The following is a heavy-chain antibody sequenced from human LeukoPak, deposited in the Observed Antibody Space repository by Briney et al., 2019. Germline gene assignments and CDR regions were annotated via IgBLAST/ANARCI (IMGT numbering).Heavy chain of an antibody. CDR1: GGSISSYY. CDR2: IYTSGST. V-gene: IGHV4-4*08. D-gene: IGHD4-17*01. J-gene: IGHJ6*02. CDR3: ARASYGDYDPSYGMDV. Sequence: PSETLSLTCTVSGGSISSYYWSWIRQPPGKGLEWIGYIYTSGSTNYNPSLKSRVTMSVDTSKNQFSLKLSSVTAADTAVYYCARASYGDYDPSYGMDVWGQGTTVTVSS.